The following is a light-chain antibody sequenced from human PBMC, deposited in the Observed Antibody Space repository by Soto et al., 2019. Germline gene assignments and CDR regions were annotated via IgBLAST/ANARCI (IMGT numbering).Light chain of an antibody. J-gene: IGLJ1*01. Sequence: QSVLTQPPSVSGAPRQRVTISCTGGSSNIGAGYDVHWYQQLPGTAPKLLIYRNTNRPSGVPDRFSGSRSATSASLAITGLQAEDEADYYCQSYDSSLSGSFFGTGTKLTVL. CDR1: SSNIGAGYD. V-gene: IGLV1-40*01. CDR3: QSYDSSLSGSF. CDR2: RNT.